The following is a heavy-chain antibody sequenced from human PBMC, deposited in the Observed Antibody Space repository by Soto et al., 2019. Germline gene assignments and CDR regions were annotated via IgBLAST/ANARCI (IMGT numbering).Heavy chain of an antibody. CDR3: AKDKRYCTSARCYYYGMDV. CDR1: GFTFSNYA. D-gene: IGHD2-8*02. V-gene: IGHV3-23*01. Sequence: GGSLRLSCAASGFTFSNYAMSWVRQAPGKGLEWVSAIGGSGGSTYCADSVKGRFTISRDNSKYTLYLQMNSLRAEDTAVYYCAKDKRYCTSARCYYYGMDVWGQGTTVTVSS. CDR2: IGGSGGST. J-gene: IGHJ6*02.